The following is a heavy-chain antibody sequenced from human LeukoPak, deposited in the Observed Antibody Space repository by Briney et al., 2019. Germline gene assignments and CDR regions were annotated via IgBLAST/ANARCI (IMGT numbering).Heavy chain of an antibody. CDR1: GYSISSGYY. J-gene: IGHJ5*02. V-gene: IGHV4-38-2*02. D-gene: IGHD6-13*01. CDR3: ARLSGLFYSSRGWFDP. Sequence: PSETLSLTCTVSGYSISSGYYWGWIRQPPEKGLEWIRSIYHSGSTYYNPSLKSRVTISVDTSKNQFSLKLSSVTAADTAVYYCARLSGLFYSSRGWFDPWGQGTLVTVSS. CDR2: IYHSGST.